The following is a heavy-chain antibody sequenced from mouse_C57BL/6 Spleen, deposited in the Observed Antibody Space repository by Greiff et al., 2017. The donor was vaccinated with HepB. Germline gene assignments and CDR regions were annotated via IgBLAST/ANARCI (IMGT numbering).Heavy chain of an antibody. D-gene: IGHD4-1*01. J-gene: IGHJ2*01. Sequence: VQLQQSGAELVKPGASVKISCKASGYAFSSYWMNWVKQRPGKGLEWIGQIYPGDGDTNYNGKFKGKATLTADKSSSTAYMQLSSLTSEDSAVYFCAREEELGQGDDYWGQGTTLTVSS. CDR2: IYPGDGDT. V-gene: IGHV1-80*01. CDR3: AREEELGQGDDY. CDR1: GYAFSSYW.